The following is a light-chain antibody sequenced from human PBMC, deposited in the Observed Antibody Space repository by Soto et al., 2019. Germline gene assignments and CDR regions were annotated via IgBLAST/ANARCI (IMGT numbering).Light chain of an antibody. CDR2: DAF. Sequence: DIAVTQTLGTVSSSAGERITLTLWASQSISSWLAWYQQKPGEAPMLLIYDAFIRATGLPARFSGSRSATDFFLTISSLEPEDFAAYYWQQHSNSWTFGEGTKVDIK. CDR1: QSISSW. V-gene: IGKV3-11*01. J-gene: IGKJ1*01. CDR3: QQHSNSWT.